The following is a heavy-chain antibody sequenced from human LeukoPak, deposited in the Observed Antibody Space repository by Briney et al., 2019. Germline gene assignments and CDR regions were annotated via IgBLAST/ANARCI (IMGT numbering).Heavy chain of an antibody. V-gene: IGHV4-30-4*08. CDR1: GGSISSGGYY. CDR3: AREVLAAAGTIDY. D-gene: IGHD6-13*01. Sequence: SETLSLTCTVSGGSISSGGYYWSWIRQHPGKGLEWIGYIYYSGSTYYNPSLKSRVTISVDTSKNQFSLKLSSVTTADTAVYYCAREVLAAAGTIDYWGQGTLVTVSS. CDR2: IYYSGST. J-gene: IGHJ4*02.